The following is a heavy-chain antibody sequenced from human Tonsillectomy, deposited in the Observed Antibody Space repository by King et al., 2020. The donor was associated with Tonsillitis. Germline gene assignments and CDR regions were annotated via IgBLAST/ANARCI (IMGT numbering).Heavy chain of an antibody. Sequence: VQLVESGGGLVKPGGSLRLSCAASGFTFSSYSMNWVRQSPGKGLEWVSSISSSSSYIYYADSVKGRFAISRDNAKHSLYLQMNSLSAEDTAVYYCARDCSGCSCYPYYYGMDVWGQGTTVTVSS. CDR1: GFTFSSYS. J-gene: IGHJ6*02. V-gene: IGHV3-21*01. CDR3: ARDCSGCSCYPYYYGMDV. D-gene: IGHD2-15*01. CDR2: ISSSSSYI.